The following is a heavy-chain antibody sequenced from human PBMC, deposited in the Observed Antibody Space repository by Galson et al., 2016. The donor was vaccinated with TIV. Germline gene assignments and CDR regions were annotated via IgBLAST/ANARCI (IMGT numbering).Heavy chain of an antibody. J-gene: IGHJ4*02. CDR2: IHHSVGI. V-gene: IGHV4-4*02. D-gene: IGHD3-3*01. Sequence: WTCVRQSPGKGLEWIGEIHHSVGINYNPSLKSRVTMSVDTSKNQFSLKLSSVTATDAAVYYCARGGSGYYQVFDYWGQGTLVTVSS. CDR3: ARGGSGYYQVFDY.